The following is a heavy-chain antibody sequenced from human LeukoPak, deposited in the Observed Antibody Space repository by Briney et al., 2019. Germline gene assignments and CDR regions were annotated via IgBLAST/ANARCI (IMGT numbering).Heavy chain of an antibody. V-gene: IGHV3-30*02. D-gene: IGHD4/OR15-4a*01. J-gene: IGHJ4*02. CDR2: TRFDGSSK. CDR1: GFIFSSYG. CDR3: APGGLWGTRLFDY. Sequence: GGSLRLSCAASGFIFSSYGMHWVRQAPGKGLEWVAFTRFDGSSKYYADSVKGRFTISRDNSKNTLYLQMNSLRAEDTAVYYCAPGGLWGTRLFDYWGQGTLVTVSS.